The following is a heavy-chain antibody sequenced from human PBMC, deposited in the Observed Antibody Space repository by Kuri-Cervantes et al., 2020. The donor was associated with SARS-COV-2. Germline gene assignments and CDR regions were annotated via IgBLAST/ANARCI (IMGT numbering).Heavy chain of an antibody. Sequence: ASVKVSCKASGYTFTGYYMHWVRQAPGQGLEWMGWINPNSGGTNYARKFQGRVTMTRDTSIGTAYMELSRLRSDDTAVYYCARIGYGGSYFGFDYWGQGTLVTVSS. CDR2: INPNSGGT. CDR3: ARIGYGGSYFGFDY. J-gene: IGHJ4*02. CDR1: GYTFTGYY. D-gene: IGHD1-26*01. V-gene: IGHV1-2*02.